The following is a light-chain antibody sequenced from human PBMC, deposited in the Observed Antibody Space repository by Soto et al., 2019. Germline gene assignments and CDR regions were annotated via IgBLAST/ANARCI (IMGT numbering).Light chain of an antibody. CDR1: SSDVGAYNY. V-gene: IGLV2-11*01. CDR3: CSYGGSYAGV. Sequence: QSALTQPRSVSGSPGQSVTISCTGTSSDVGAYNYVSWYQHHPGKAPKVMIYDVSERPSGVPDRFSGSKSDNKASLTISGLQAEDEADYYCCSYGGSYAGVFGGGTKLTVL. J-gene: IGLJ3*02. CDR2: DVS.